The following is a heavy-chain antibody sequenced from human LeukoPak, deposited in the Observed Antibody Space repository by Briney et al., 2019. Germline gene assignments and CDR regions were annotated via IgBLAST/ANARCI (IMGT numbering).Heavy chain of an antibody. D-gene: IGHD6-19*01. CDR2: INGRGDDT. CDR1: SGFA. J-gene: IGHJ4*02. V-gene: IGHV3-23*01. Sequence: GGSLRLSCAAFSGFAMSWVRQAPGRGLEWVSAINGRGDDTYYPDSVKGRFTISRDNSNNTLYLQMNSLRAEDTAVYYRAKGHRSSSSFFDSWGQGILVTVSS. CDR3: AKGHRSSSSFFDS.